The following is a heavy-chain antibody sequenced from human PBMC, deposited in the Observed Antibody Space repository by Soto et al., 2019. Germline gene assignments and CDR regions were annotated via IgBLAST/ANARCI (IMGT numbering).Heavy chain of an antibody. CDR2: ISWNSGSI. CDR1: GFTFDDYA. Sequence: EVQLVESGGGLVQPGRSLRLSCAASGFTFDDYAMHWVRQAPGKGLEWVSGISWNSGSIGYADSVKGPFTISRDNAKNSLYLQMNSLRAEDTALYYCAKDIWFGELLSPLDYWGQGTLVTVSS. D-gene: IGHD3-10*01. CDR3: AKDIWFGELLSPLDY. J-gene: IGHJ4*02. V-gene: IGHV3-9*01.